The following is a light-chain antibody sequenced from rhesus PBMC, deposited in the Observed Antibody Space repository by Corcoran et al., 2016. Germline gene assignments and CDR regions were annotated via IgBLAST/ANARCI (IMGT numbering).Light chain of an antibody. CDR1: QSVSSN. V-gene: IGKV3-35*01. CDR3: QQYNNWNS. J-gene: IGKJ2*01. CDR2: YAS. Sequence: EIVMTQSPATLSLSPGERATLSCRASQSVSSNLAWYQKKPGQAPRRLINYASNRATGIPDRFSGRGSGTDCTLTVSSLEPEDVGVYYCQQYNNWNSVGQGTKVEIK.